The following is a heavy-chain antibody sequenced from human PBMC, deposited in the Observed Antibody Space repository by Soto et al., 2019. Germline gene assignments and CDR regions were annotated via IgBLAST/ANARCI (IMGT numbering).Heavy chain of an antibody. Sequence: EVQLVESGGGLVQPGGSLRLSCAASGFTFSVYSMIWVRQAPGKGLEWLSFTIDSSSVIYYADSVQGRFTISRDNARNARYLQMHSLRDEDTAVYYCARVRGTSLTTAYFDYWGQGTLVTVSS. CDR3: ARVRGTSLTTAYFDY. CDR2: TIDSSSVI. V-gene: IGHV3-48*02. J-gene: IGHJ4*02. CDR1: GFTFSVYS. D-gene: IGHD3-16*01.